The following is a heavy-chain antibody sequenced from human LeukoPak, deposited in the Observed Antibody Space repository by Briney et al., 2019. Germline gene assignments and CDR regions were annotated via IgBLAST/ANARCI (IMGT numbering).Heavy chain of an antibody. V-gene: IGHV1-69*05. Sequence: SVKISCKASGGTFSSYAISWVRQAPGQGLEWMGRIIPIFGTANYAQKFQGRVTITTDESTSTAYMELSSLRSEDTAVYYCARGDWGPSDYWGQGTLVTVSS. CDR2: IIPIFGTA. D-gene: IGHD3/OR15-3a*01. CDR3: ARGDWGPSDY. CDR1: GGTFSSYA. J-gene: IGHJ4*02.